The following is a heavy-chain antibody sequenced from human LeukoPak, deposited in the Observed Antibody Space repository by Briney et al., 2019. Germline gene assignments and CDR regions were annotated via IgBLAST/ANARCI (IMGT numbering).Heavy chain of an antibody. J-gene: IGHJ6*04. CDR1: GFTFSSYW. D-gene: IGHD3-10*01. V-gene: IGHV3-7*03. Sequence: GGSLRLSCAASGFTFSSYWMSWVRQAPGKGLEWVANINQDGSEKYYVDSVKGRFTISRDNAKNSLYLQMNSLRAEDTAVYYCARESMVRGVIHYYYYGMDVWGKGTTVTVSS. CDR2: INQDGSEK. CDR3: ARESMVRGVIHYYYYGMDV.